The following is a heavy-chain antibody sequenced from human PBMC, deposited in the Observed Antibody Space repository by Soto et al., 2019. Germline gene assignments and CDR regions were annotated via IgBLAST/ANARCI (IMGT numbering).Heavy chain of an antibody. J-gene: IGHJ6*02. CDR1: GLTVGIDN. Sequence: PGVFPRLRWAAASGLTVGIDNRSCIRQSPGKGLEWVSSISGNSNYIYYADSVRGRFTISRDNTKNSLSLQMNSLRAEDTAVYYCATVPQWCMPCLDVWGQGTTVPVSS. V-gene: IGHV3-21*01. CDR3: ATVPQWCMPCLDV. CDR2: ISGNSNYI. D-gene: IGHD2-8*01.